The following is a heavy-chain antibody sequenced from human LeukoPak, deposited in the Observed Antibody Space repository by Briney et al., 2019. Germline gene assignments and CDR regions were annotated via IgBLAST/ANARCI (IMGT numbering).Heavy chain of an antibody. CDR1: GFTFSSYS. Sequence: PGGSLRLSCAASGFTFSSYSMNWVRQAPGKGLEWVSSISSGSSNINYADSVKGRFTISRDNAKNALYLQMNSLRVEDTAVYYCARCTTGRTFGSLREIKRSREIDYWGQGTLVTVSS. D-gene: IGHD1-1*01. J-gene: IGHJ4*02. CDR3: ARCTTGRTFGSLREIKRSREIDY. CDR2: ISSGSSNI. V-gene: IGHV3-21*01.